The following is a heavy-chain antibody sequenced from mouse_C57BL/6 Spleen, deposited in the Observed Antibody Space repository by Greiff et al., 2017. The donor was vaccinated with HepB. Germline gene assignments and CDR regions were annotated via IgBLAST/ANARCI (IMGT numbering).Heavy chain of an antibody. CDR1: GYSITSGYY. V-gene: IGHV3-6*01. CDR2: ISYDGSN. Sequence: VQLKESGPGLVKPSQSLSLTCSVTGYSITSGYYWNWIRQFPGNKLEWMGYISYDGSNNYNPSLKNRIPITRDTSKNQFFLKLNSVTTEDTATYYCARDYGSSYGYYFDYWGQGTTLTVSS. D-gene: IGHD1-1*01. J-gene: IGHJ2*01. CDR3: ARDYGSSYGYYFDY.